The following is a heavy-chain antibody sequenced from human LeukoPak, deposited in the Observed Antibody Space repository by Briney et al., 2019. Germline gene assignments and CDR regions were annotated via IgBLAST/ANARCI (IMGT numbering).Heavy chain of an antibody. CDR1: GGSFSGYY. J-gene: IGHJ4*02. CDR3: ARGADGYSFDY. V-gene: IGHV4-34*01. D-gene: IGHD5-24*01. Sequence: SETLSLTCAVYGGSFSGYYWSWIRQPPGKGLEWIGEINHSGSTNYNPSLKSRVTISVDTSKNQFSLKLSSVTAADTAVYYCARGADGYSFDYWGQGTLDTVSS. CDR2: INHSGST.